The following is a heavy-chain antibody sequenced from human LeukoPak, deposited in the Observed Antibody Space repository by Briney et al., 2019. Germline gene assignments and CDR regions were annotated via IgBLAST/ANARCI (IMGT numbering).Heavy chain of an antibody. CDR1: GFTFSSYA. V-gene: IGHV3-23*01. CDR2: ISGSGGST. Sequence: GGSLRLSCAASGFTFSSYAMSWVRQAPGKGVEGVSAISGSGGSTYYADSEKGRFTISRDNSKNTLYLQMNSLRAEDTAVYYCAKGPWYFDLWGRGALVTVSS. J-gene: IGHJ2*01. CDR3: AKGPWYFDL.